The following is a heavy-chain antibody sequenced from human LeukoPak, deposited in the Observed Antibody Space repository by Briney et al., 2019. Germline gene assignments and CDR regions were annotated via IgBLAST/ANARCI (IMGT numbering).Heavy chain of an antibody. CDR2: INPSGRST. V-gene: IGHV1-46*01. Sequence: ASVTVSCKASGYTFTSYYIHWVRQAPGQGLEWMGIINPSGRSTSYAQKFQGRVTMTRDTSTSTVYMELSSLRSEDTAVYYCAREVAVAGSAIEEIDYWGQGTLVTVSS. J-gene: IGHJ4*02. D-gene: IGHD6-19*01. CDR1: GYTFTSYY. CDR3: AREVAVAGSAIEEIDY.